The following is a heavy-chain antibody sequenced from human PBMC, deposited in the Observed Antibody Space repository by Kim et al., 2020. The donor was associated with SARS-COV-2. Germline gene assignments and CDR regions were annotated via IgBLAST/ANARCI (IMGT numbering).Heavy chain of an antibody. D-gene: IGHD6-19*01. V-gene: IGHV3-48*04. CDR3: ASYRSGLP. CDR2: ISSSSTI. CDR1: GFTFSSYS. Sequence: GGSLRLSCAASGFTFSSYSMNWVRQAPGKGLEWVSYISSSSTIYYADSVKGRFTISRDNAKNSLYLQMNSLRAEDTAVYYCASYRSGLPWGQGTLVTVSS. J-gene: IGHJ5*02.